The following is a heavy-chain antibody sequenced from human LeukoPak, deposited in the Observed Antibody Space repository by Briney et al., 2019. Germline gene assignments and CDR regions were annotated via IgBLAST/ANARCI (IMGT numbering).Heavy chain of an antibody. V-gene: IGHV5-51*01. CDR1: GYSFTGYW. CDR2: IYPGDSHT. D-gene: IGHD6-13*01. Sequence: GESLKISCKGSGYSFTGYWIGCVREMPGKGLVGWGIIYPGDSHTRYRPSFQGQVTISDDKSISNAYLQSSSLKASDTAMYYCVFTSSWNMYYFDYWGQGTLVTVSS. CDR3: VFTSSWNMYYFDY. J-gene: IGHJ4*02.